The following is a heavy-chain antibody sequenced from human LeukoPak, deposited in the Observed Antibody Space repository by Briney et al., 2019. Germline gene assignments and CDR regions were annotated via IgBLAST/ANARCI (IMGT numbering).Heavy chain of an antibody. CDR1: GFTFSSHA. CDR3: AKGLFEYGSGSYCLDY. J-gene: IGHJ4*02. Sequence: GGSLRLSCAASGFTFSSHAMSWVRQAPGKGLEWVSTVTGIGSSTYYADSVKGRFTISRDNSKNTLYLQMNSLRAEDTAVYYCAKGLFEYGSGSYCLDYWGQGTLVTVSS. D-gene: IGHD3-10*01. V-gene: IGHV3-23*01. CDR2: VTGIGSST.